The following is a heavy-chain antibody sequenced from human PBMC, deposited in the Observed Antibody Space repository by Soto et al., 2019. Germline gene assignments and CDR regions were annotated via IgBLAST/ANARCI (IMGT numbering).Heavy chain of an antibody. CDR2: ITGSGDYT. J-gene: IGHJ4*02. CDR3: AKYYQVLIIEYFDY. V-gene: IGHV3-23*01. Sequence: GGSLRLSCAASGFTFSTYAMTWIRQAPGKGLEWVAGITGSGDYTYYEDSVKGRFTISRDNSKNTLYLQMNSLRVEDTAVYYCAKYYQVLIIEYFDYWGQGTLVTVSS. D-gene: IGHD3-3*01. CDR1: GFTFSTYA.